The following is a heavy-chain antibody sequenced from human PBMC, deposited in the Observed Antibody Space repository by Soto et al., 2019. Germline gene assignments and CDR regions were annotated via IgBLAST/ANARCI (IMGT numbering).Heavy chain of an antibody. V-gene: IGHV1-69*06. CDR2: IIPIFGTP. CDR1: GGIFSTYA. D-gene: IGHD3-10*01. Sequence: QVQLVQSGAEVKKPGSSVKVSCKASGGIFSTYAISWLRQAPGQGLEWMGGIIPIFGTPNYAQKFQGRVTITVANSTSTAYMELSRLRSEDTAVYYCARDRDDYGSGNYYNRIDFWGQGTLVTVSS. CDR3: ARDRDDYGSGNYYNRIDF. J-gene: IGHJ4*02.